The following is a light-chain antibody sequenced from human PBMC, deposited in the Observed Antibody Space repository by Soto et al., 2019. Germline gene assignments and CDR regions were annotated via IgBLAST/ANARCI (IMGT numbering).Light chain of an antibody. J-gene: IGKJ1*01. V-gene: IGKV3-11*01. CDR2: DAS. Sequence: EIVLTQSPATLSLSPGERATLSCRASQSVSTYLAWYQYKHGQAPRLLIYDASISDTGIPTRFSASGSATDFTLTIISLEPEDVAVYYCQHCIGWWPFGQRTKVEIK. CDR3: QHCIGWWP. CDR1: QSVSTY.